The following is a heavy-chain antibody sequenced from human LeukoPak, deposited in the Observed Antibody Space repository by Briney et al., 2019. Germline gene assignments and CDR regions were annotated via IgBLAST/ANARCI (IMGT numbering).Heavy chain of an antibody. D-gene: IGHD2-2*01. V-gene: IGHV4-59*08. CDR2: INYSGST. CDR3: ARQAAANSIDY. CDR1: GGSISNYY. J-gene: IGHJ4*02. Sequence: SETLSLTCTVSGGSISNYYWSWIRQPPGKGLEWIGYINYSGSTTYNPSLKSRVTISVDASKNQFSLKLTSATAADTAVYYCARQAAANSIDYWGQGAVVTVSS.